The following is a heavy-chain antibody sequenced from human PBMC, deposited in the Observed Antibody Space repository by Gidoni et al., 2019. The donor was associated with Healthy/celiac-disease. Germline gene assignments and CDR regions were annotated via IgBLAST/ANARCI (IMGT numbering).Heavy chain of an antibody. D-gene: IGHD2-21*02. CDR2: ISRSSSYT. V-gene: IGHV3-11*06. J-gene: IGHJ4*02. CDR1: GSTFSDYY. CDR3: ARDKYCGGDCSSGFDY. Sequence: QVQLVESGGGLVKPGGSLRLSCAASGSTFSDYYMSWIRQAPGKGLEWVSYISRSSSYTNYADSVKGRFTISRDNAKNSLYLQMNSLRAEDTAVYYCARDKYCGGDCSSGFDYWGQGTLVTVSS.